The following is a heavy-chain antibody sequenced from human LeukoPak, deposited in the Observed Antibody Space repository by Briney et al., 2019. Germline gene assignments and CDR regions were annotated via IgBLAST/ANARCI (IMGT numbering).Heavy chain of an antibody. J-gene: IGHJ4*02. D-gene: IGHD3-10*01. Sequence: PSETLSLTCTVPGGSISSVNYYWGWIRQPPGKGLEWIGSIYYSGTTYYNPSLKSRVTISVDTSKNQFSLKLSSVTAADTALYYCAKHYMGSSYNHGLDCWGQGTLVTVSS. V-gene: IGHV4-39*01. CDR1: GGSISSVNYY. CDR2: IYYSGTT. CDR3: AKHYMGSSYNHGLDC.